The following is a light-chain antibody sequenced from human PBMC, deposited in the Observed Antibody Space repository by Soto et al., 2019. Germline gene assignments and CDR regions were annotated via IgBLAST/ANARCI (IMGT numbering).Light chain of an antibody. J-gene: IGLJ2*01. CDR2: DVS. V-gene: IGLV2-14*01. CDR1: SSDVGGYNY. Sequence: QSALTQPASVSGSPGQSITISGTGTSSDVGGYNYVSGYQQHPGKAPKLMIYDVSNRPSGVSNRFSGSKSGNTASLTISGLQAEDEAEYYSSSYTSSILFGGGTQLTVL. CDR3: SSYTSSIL.